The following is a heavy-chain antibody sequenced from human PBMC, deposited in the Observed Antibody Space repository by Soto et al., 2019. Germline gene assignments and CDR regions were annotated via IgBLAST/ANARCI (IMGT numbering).Heavy chain of an antibody. CDR2: IKQDGSEI. Sequence: GWSLRLSCAASGFNLGSYWMSWVRQAPGRGLEWVANIKQDGSEIFYVDSVKGRFTISRDNAKNLLYLQMNSLRVEDTAVYYCARDGGRGYDLEYWCQGTLVTV. D-gene: IGHD5-12*01. CDR1: GFNLGSYW. CDR3: ARDGGRGYDLEY. J-gene: IGHJ4*02. V-gene: IGHV3-7*01.